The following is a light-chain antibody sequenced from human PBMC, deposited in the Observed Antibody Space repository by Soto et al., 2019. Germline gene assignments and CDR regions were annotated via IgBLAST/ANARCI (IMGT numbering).Light chain of an antibody. J-gene: IGKJ1*01. CDR2: GTF. CDR1: QSITSSY. CDR3: QQYVSPLWT. Sequence: EIVLTQSPGTLSMSPGERATLSCRASQSITSSYLAWYQQKPGQAPRLLISGTFSRATGIQDSFSGSGSGTDFTLTINRLEPEDFAVYYCQQYVSPLWTFGQGTKVEIK. V-gene: IGKV3-20*01.